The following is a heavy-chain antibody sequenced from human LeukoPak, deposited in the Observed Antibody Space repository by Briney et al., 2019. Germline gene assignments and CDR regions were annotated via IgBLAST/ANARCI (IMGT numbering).Heavy chain of an antibody. D-gene: IGHD3-10*01. V-gene: IGHV3-23*01. Sequence: GGSLRLSCAASGFTFKNYAMNWVRQAPGKGLEWVSAINHSGGSTYYADSVKGRFTISRDNSKNTLYLQMNSLRAEDTAVYYCAKDRAEDGGRWFDPWGQGTLVTVSS. CDR2: INHSGGST. J-gene: IGHJ5*02. CDR1: GFTFKNYA. CDR3: AKDRAEDGGRWFDP.